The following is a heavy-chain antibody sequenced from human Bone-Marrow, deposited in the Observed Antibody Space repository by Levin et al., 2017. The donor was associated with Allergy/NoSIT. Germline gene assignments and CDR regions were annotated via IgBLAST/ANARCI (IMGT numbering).Heavy chain of an antibody. CDR3: ARHYNSGTFPLDY. CDR1: GGSISGYY. CDR2: IYYTGRT. Sequence: PSETLSLTCTVSGGSISGYYWSWIRQPPGKGLEWIGHIYYTGRTTYNPSLKSRVTMPLDTSKNQFSQKLNSVTAADTAVYYCARHYNSGTFPLDYWGQGTLVTVSS. J-gene: IGHJ4*02. V-gene: IGHV4-59*01. D-gene: IGHD3-10*01.